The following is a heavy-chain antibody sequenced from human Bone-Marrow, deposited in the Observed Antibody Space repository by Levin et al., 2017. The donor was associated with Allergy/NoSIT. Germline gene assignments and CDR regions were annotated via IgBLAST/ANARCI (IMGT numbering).Heavy chain of an antibody. CDR3: AKDRGSGSSAIDY. D-gene: IGHD3-10*01. J-gene: IGHJ4*02. V-gene: IGHV3-30*18. CDR2: ISYDGSNK. Sequence: LSGGSLRLSCAASGFTFSSYGMHWVRQAPGKGLEWVAVISYDGSNKYYADSVKGRFTISRDNSKNTLYLQMNSLRAEDTAVYYCAKDRGSGSSAIDYWGQGTLVTVSS. CDR1: GFTFSSYG.